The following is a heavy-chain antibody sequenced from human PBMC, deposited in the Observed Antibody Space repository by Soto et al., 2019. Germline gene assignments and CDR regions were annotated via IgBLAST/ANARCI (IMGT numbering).Heavy chain of an antibody. V-gene: IGHV1-18*01. J-gene: IGHJ4*02. Sequence: QVPLVQSGAEVKKPGASVKVSCKASGYTFTSYGISWVRQAPGQGLEWMGWISAYNGNTNYAQKLQGRVTMTTDTSTXPAYMELRSLRSDDTAVYYCARVYRITMVRGELSEYWGQGTLVTVSS. CDR1: GYTFTSYG. D-gene: IGHD3-10*01. CDR2: ISAYNGNT. CDR3: ARVYRITMVRGELSEY.